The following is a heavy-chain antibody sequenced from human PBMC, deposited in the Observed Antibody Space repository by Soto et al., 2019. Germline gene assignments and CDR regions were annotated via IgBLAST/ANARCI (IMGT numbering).Heavy chain of an antibody. D-gene: IGHD2-15*01. J-gene: IGHJ6*02. V-gene: IGHV1-2*02. CDR2: INPNSGGT. CDR3: ARELQFPHQETGMDV. Sequence: VEMVQSGAEVKKPGASVKVSCKASGYTFTDYFIHWVRQAPGQGLEWMGWINPNSGGTNYAQKFQDRVTVTRDTSTSTVYMELSSLRSNDTALYYCARELQFPHQETGMDVWGQGTTVTVSS. CDR1: GYTFTDYF.